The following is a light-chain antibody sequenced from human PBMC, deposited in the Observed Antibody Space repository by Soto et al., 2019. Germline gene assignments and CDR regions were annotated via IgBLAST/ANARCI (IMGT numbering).Light chain of an antibody. CDR3: QQYNILST. CDR1: QSISRW. J-gene: IGKJ1*01. Sequence: DIQMTQFPSTLSASVGDRVTITCRASQSISRWLAWYQQKPGKAPNLLIYDASTLESGVPTRFSGSGSGTEFTLTISSLHPDDFATYYCQQYNILSTFGQGTKVDIK. V-gene: IGKV1-5*01. CDR2: DAS.